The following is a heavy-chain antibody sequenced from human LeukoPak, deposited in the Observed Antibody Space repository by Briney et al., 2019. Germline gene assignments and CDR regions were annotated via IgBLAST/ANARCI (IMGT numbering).Heavy chain of an antibody. CDR1: GFTFSSYS. CDR3: AKKRSGVGPAIDY. D-gene: IGHD3-3*01. V-gene: IGHV3-48*01. Sequence: PGGSLRLSCAASGFTFSSYSMNWVRQAPGKGLEWVSYISSSSSTIYYADSVKGRFTISRDNAKNSLYLQMNSLRAEDTAVYYCAKKRSGVGPAIDYWGQETLVTVSS. J-gene: IGHJ4*02. CDR2: ISSSSSTI.